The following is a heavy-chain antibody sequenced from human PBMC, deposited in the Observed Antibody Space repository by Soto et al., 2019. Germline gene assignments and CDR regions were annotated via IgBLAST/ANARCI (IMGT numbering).Heavy chain of an antibody. V-gene: IGHV3-23*01. CDR2: ISGSGGST. J-gene: IGHJ4*02. Sequence: EVQLLESGGGLVQPGGSLRLSCAASGFTFSSYAMSCVRQAPGKGLEWVSAISGSGGSTYYADSVKGRFTISRDNSKNTLYLQMNSLRAEDTAVYYCAKAHGYDFWSGYFDYWGQGTLVTVSS. D-gene: IGHD3-3*01. CDR1: GFTFSSYA. CDR3: AKAHGYDFWSGYFDY.